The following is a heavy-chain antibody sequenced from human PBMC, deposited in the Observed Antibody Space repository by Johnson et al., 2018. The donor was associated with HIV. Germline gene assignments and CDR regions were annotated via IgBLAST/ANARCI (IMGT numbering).Heavy chain of an antibody. D-gene: IGHD2-15*01. V-gene: IGHV3-23*04. CDR3: ARDRAVAATSGAGAFDI. CDR1: GFTFSSYA. J-gene: IGHJ3*02. CDR2: ISGSGGST. Sequence: MLLVESGGGVVQPGRSLRLSCAASGFTFSSYAMSWVRKAPGKGLEWVSAISGSGGSTYYADSVKGRFTISRDNSKNTLYLQMNSLRAEDTAVYYCARDRAVAATSGAGAFDIWGQGTMVTVSS.